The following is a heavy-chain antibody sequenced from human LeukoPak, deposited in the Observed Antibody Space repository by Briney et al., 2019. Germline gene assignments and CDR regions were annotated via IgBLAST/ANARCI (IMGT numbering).Heavy chain of an antibody. D-gene: IGHD7-27*01. V-gene: IGHV4-59*01. Sequence: SDTLSLTCTVSGGSISSYYWSWIRQPPGKGLEWVGYIYYSGSTNYNPSLKSRVTISVDTSKNQFSLKLSSVTAADTAVYYCARTNWAYGMDVWGQGTTVTVSS. CDR3: ARTNWAYGMDV. CDR2: IYYSGST. CDR1: GGSISSYY. J-gene: IGHJ6*02.